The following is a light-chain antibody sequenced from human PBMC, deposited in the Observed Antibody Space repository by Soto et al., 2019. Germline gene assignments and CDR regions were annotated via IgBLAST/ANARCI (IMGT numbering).Light chain of an antibody. CDR1: QSVSSSY. CDR2: GAS. Sequence: EIELTQSPCTLSLSPGERATLSCRASQSVSSSYLAWYQQQPGQAPRLLIYGASSMDTGIPDRFSGSGSGTDFTLTISRLEPEDFAVYYCQQYGSTPPFTFGPGTKVDIK. CDR3: QQYGSTPPFT. V-gene: IGKV3-20*01. J-gene: IGKJ3*01.